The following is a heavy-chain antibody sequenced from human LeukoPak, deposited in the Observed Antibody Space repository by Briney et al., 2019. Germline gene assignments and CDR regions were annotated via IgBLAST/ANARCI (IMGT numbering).Heavy chain of an antibody. CDR3: ARDGVEMATDFDY. J-gene: IGHJ4*02. D-gene: IGHD5-24*01. Sequence: ASVKVSCKASGYTFTSYYMHWVRQAPGQGLEWMGIINPSGGSTSYAQKFQGRVTMTRDMSTSTVYIELSSLRSEDTAVYYCARDGVEMATDFDYWGQGTLVTVSS. CDR2: INPSGGST. V-gene: IGHV1-46*01. CDR1: GYTFTSYY.